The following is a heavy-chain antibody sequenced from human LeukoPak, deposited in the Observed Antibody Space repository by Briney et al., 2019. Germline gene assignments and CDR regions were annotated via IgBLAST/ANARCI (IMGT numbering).Heavy chain of an antibody. J-gene: IGHJ3*02. D-gene: IGHD6-19*01. CDR2: IHPSGGST. CDR3: ARVRFSSGWYIAFDM. CDR1: GDTFSNNY. V-gene: IGHV1-46*01. Sequence: ASVKVSCKASGDTFSNNYVQWVRQAPGQGLEWMGIIHPSGGSTTYAQKFQGRVTMTRDTSTSTVYMELSSLRSEDTAVYYCARVRFSSGWYIAFDMWGQGTMVTVSS.